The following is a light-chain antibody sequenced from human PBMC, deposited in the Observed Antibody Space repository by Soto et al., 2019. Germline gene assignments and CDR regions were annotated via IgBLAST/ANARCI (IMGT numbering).Light chain of an antibody. J-gene: IGLJ2*01. CDR1: SSNIGAGYD. CDR2: GNN. V-gene: IGLV1-40*01. Sequence: QAVVTQPPSVSGAPGQRVTISCTGSSSNIGAGYDVHWYQQLPGTAPKLLIYGNNNRPSGVPDRFSGSKSGTSATLAITGLQAEDEADYYCQSYDSSLSGSGVVFGGGTQLTVL. CDR3: QSYDSSLSGSGVV.